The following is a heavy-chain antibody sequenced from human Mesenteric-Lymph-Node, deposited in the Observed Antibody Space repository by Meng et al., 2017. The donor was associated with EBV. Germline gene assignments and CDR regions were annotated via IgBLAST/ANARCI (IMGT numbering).Heavy chain of an antibody. CDR2: IYYSGST. CDR1: GGSISGSSYY. Sequence: RQLQESGPGLVKPSETLSLTCTGSGGSISGSSYYWGWIRQPPGKGLEWIGSIYYSGSTYYNPSLKSRVTISVDTSKNQFSLKLSSVTAADTAVYYCARTPGPVAVPFDYWGQGTLVTVSS. J-gene: IGHJ4*02. D-gene: IGHD6-19*01. CDR3: ARTPGPVAVPFDY. V-gene: IGHV4-39*01.